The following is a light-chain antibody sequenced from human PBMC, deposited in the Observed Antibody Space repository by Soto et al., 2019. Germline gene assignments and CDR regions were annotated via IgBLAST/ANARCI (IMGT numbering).Light chain of an antibody. CDR1: QGVSSSY. J-gene: IGKJ5*01. V-gene: IGKV3D-20*02. CDR2: GAS. CDR3: QQRSNWPRIT. Sequence: EIVLTQSPGTLSLSPGERATLSCRASQGVSSSYLAWYQQTPGQAPRLLIYGASSRATGIPDRFSGSASGTDFTLTISRLEPEDFAVYYCQQRSNWPRITFGQGTRLEI.